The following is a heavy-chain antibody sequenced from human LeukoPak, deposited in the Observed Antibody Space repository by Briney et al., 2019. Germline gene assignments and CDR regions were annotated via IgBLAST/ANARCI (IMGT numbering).Heavy chain of an antibody. CDR2: IYYSGST. CDR3: ARAYQRSDAFDI. V-gene: IGHV4-59*01. D-gene: IGHD2-2*01. CDR1: GGSISSYY. Sequence: PSETLSLTCTVSGGSISSYYWSWIRQPPGKGLEWIGYIYYSGSTNYNPSLKSRVTISVDTSKNQFSLKLSSVTAADTAVYYCARAYQRSDAFDIWGQGTMVTVSS. J-gene: IGHJ3*02.